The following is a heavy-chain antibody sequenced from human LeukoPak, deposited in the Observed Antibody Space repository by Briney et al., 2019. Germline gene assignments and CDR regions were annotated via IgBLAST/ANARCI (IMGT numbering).Heavy chain of an antibody. D-gene: IGHD3-10*01. CDR1: GFTFSSYG. J-gene: IGHJ4*02. V-gene: IGHV3-33*01. Sequence: GRSLRLSCAASGFTFSSYGMHWVRQAPGKGLEWVAVIWYDGSNKYYADSVKGRFTISRDNSKNTLYLQMNSLRAGDTAVYYCARVSYDYYGSGSYYNAPFDYWGQGTLVTVSS. CDR3: ARVSYDYYGSGSYYNAPFDY. CDR2: IWYDGSNK.